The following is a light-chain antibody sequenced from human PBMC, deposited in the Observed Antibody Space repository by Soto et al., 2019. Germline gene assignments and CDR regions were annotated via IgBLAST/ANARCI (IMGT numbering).Light chain of an antibody. CDR3: QQYNNWGT. J-gene: IGKJ1*01. CDR2: GAS. CDR1: QSVSSN. Sequence: EIVRTQSPATLSVSPGARATLSCRASQSVSSNLAWYQQKPGQAPRLLIYGASTRATGIPARFSGSGSGTEFTLTISSLQSEDVAVYYCQQYNNWGTFGQGTKVEIK. V-gene: IGKV3-15*01.